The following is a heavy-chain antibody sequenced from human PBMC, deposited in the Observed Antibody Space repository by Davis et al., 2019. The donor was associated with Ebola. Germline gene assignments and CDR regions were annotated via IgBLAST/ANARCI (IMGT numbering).Heavy chain of an antibody. J-gene: IGHJ6*02. Sequence: ASVKVSCRASGYTFTSYGISWVRQAPGQGLEWMGWISAYNGNTNYAQKLQGRVTMTTDTSTGTAYMELRSLRSDDTAVYYCARARKDYYYGMDVWGQGTTVTVSS. CDR2: ISAYNGNT. V-gene: IGHV1-18*01. CDR3: ARARKDYYYGMDV. CDR1: GYTFTSYG.